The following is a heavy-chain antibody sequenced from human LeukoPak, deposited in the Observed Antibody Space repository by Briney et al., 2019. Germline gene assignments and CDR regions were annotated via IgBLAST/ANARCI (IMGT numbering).Heavy chain of an antibody. D-gene: IGHD2-15*01. CDR3: ASGQVVAAEHQFDY. CDR1: GGTFSSYA. V-gene: IGHV1-69*05. Sequence: SVKVSCKASGGTFSSYAISWVRQAPGQGLEWMGGIIPIFGTANYAQKFQGRVTITTDESTSTAYMELSSLRSEDTAVYYCASGQVVAAEHQFDYWGQGTLVTVSS. CDR2: IIPIFGTA. J-gene: IGHJ4*02.